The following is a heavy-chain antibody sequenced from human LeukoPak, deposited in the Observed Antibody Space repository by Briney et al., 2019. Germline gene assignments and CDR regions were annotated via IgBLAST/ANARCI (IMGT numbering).Heavy chain of an antibody. CDR2: INHSGST. CDR1: GGSFSGYY. Sequence: SETLSLTCAVYGGSFSGYYWSWIRQPPGKGLEWIGEINHSGSTNYNPSPKSRVTISVDTSKNQFSLKLSSVTAADTAVYYYARASPMESVVGATGWFDPWGQGTLVTVSS. V-gene: IGHV4-34*01. D-gene: IGHD1-26*01. CDR3: ARASPMESVVGATGWFDP. J-gene: IGHJ5*02.